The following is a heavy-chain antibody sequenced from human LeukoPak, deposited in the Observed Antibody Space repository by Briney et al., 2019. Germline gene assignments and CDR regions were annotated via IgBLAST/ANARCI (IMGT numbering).Heavy chain of an antibody. Sequence: ASVKVSCKASGYTFTSYDINWVRQATGQGLEWMGWMNPNSGNTGYAQKFQGRVTITRNTSISTAFMELSRLRSEDTAVYYCAEGADAFDIWGQGTMVTVSS. CDR3: AEGADAFDI. J-gene: IGHJ3*02. CDR2: MNPNSGNT. CDR1: GYTFTSYD. V-gene: IGHV1-8*03. D-gene: IGHD3-16*01.